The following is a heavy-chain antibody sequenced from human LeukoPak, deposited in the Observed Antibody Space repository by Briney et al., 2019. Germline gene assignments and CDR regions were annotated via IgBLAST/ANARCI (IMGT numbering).Heavy chain of an antibody. CDR2: ISRGGNTI. Sequence: GGSLRLSCAASGFTFSDYYMTWIRQAPGKGLEWVSYISRGGNTIYYTDSVKGRFTISRDNAKNSLYLQMNSLRAEDTAVYYCATKPEYSSSSPLDYWGQGTLVTGSS. V-gene: IGHV3-11*04. J-gene: IGHJ4*02. D-gene: IGHD6-6*01. CDR3: ATKPEYSSSSPLDY. CDR1: GFTFSDYY.